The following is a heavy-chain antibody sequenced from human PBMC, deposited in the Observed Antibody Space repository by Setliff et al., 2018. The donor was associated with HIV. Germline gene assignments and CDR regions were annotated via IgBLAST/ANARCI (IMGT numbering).Heavy chain of an antibody. J-gene: IGHJ5*02. CDR2: VSDGGT. V-gene: IGHV4-4*02. CDR3: ARDRRSIFGVDTKNWFDP. CDR1: GASVSMPGW. D-gene: IGHD3-3*01. Sequence: SETLSLTCTVIGASVSMPGWWGWVRQSPGKRLEWIGEVSDGGTKYNPSLQGRATTSVDRSKNQFSLKLSSVTAADTAVYYCARDRRSIFGVDTKNWFDPWGQGTLVTVSS.